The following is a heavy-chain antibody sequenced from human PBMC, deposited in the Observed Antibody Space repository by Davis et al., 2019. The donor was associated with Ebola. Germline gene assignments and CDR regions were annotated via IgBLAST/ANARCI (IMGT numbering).Heavy chain of an antibody. CDR2: ISAYNGNT. V-gene: IGHV1-18*04. CDR3: ARDSNYYDETYGMDV. Sequence: ASVKVSCKASGYTFTSYGISWVRQAPGQGLEWMGWISAYNGNTNYAQKLQGRVTMTTDTSTSTAYMELRSLRSDDTAVYYCARDSNYYDETYGMDVWGQGTTVSVSS. J-gene: IGHJ6*02. D-gene: IGHD3-22*01. CDR1: GYTFTSYG.